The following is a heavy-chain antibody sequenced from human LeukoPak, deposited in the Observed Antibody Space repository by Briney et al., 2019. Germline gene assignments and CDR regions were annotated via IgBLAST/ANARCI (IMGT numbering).Heavy chain of an antibody. Sequence: GGSLRLSCAASGFPFSTYWMSWVRQAPGKGLEWVSSISTSRTTYYADSVEGRFIISRDNSKNTLYLQMSSLRAEDTAVYYCVKDTANMDVWGKGTTVTISS. CDR3: VKDTANMDV. J-gene: IGHJ6*04. V-gene: IGHV3-23*01. CDR1: GFPFSTYW. CDR2: ISTSRTT.